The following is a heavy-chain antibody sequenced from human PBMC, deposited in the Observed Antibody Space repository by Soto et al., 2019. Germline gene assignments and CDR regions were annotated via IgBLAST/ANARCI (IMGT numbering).Heavy chain of an antibody. J-gene: IGHJ4*02. Sequence: GESLKISCKGSGYSFAGYWITWVRQKPGKGLEWMGRIDPSDSQTYYSPSFRGHVTISVTKSITTVFLQWSSLRASDAAMYYCARQIYDSDTGPNFQYYFDSWGQGTPVTVSS. V-gene: IGHV5-10-1*01. D-gene: IGHD3-22*01. CDR1: GYSFAGYW. CDR2: IDPSDSQT. CDR3: ARQIYDSDTGPNFQYYFDS.